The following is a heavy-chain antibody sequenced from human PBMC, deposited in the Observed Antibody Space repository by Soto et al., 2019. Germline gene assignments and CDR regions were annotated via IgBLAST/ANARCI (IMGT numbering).Heavy chain of an antibody. D-gene: IGHD3-3*01. CDR1: GFTFGSYG. Sequence: GGSLRLSCAASGFTFGSYGMHWVRQAPGKGLVWVSRLKSDGSGTTYADSVKGRFTISRDNSKNTLYLQMNSLRAEDTAVYYCARDSDFWSGRPNYGMDVWGQGTTVTVSS. CDR2: LKSDGSGT. CDR3: ARDSDFWSGRPNYGMDV. J-gene: IGHJ6*02. V-gene: IGHV3-74*01.